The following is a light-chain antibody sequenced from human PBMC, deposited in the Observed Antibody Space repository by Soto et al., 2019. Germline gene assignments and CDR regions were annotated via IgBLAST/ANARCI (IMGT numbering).Light chain of an antibody. CDR3: ISYTSDDVRYV. CDR1: SSDVGGYKY. CDR2: EVS. V-gene: IGLV2-14*01. J-gene: IGLJ1*01. Sequence: QSALTQPASVSGSPGQSITISCTGTSSDVGGYKYVSWYQQHPGKAPKLMIYEVSHRPSGISNRFSGSKSGNTASLTISGLQSEDEADYYCISYTSDDVRYVFGTGTKVTVL.